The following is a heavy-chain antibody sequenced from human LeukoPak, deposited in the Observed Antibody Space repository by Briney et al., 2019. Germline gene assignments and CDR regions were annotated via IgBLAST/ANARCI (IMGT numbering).Heavy chain of an antibody. CDR3: ARDCSGGSCYSDFDY. V-gene: IGHV1-18*01. Sequence: ASVKVSCKASGYTFTSYGISWVRQAPGQGREWMGWISAYNGNTNYAQKLQGRVTMTTDTSTSTAYMELRSLRSDDTAVYYCARDCSGGSCYSDFDYWGQGTLVTVSP. D-gene: IGHD2-15*01. CDR2: ISAYNGNT. J-gene: IGHJ4*02. CDR1: GYTFTSYG.